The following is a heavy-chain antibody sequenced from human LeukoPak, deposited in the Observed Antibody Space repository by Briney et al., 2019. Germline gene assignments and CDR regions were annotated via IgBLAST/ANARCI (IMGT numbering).Heavy chain of an antibody. CDR3: AKDLGSSSWYGADHYYYYMDV. J-gene: IGHJ6*03. D-gene: IGHD6-13*01. V-gene: IGHV4-59*02. CDR2: IYYSGST. Sequence: PSETLSLTCTVSGGSVSSYYWSWIRQPPGKGLEWIGYIYYSGSTNYNPSLKSRVTISVDTSKNQFSLKLSSVTAADTAVYYCAKDLGSSSWYGADHYYYYMDVWGKGTTVTVSS. CDR1: GGSVSSYY.